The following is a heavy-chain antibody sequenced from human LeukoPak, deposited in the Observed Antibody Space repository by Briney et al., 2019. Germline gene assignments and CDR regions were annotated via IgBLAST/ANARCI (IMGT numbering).Heavy chain of an antibody. Sequence: GGSLRLSCAASGFTFSSYAMHWVRQAPGKGLEWVAVISYDGSNKYYADSVKGRFTISRDNSKNTIYLQMNSLRAEDTALYYCAKAAAAPGFDFWGQGTLVTVSS. D-gene: IGHD6-13*01. CDR1: GFTFSSYA. CDR3: AKAAAAPGFDF. V-gene: IGHV3-30-3*01. CDR2: ISYDGSNK. J-gene: IGHJ4*02.